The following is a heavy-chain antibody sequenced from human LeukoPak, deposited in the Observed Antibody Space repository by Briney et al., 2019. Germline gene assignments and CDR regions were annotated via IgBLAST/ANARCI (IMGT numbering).Heavy chain of an antibody. D-gene: IGHD5-24*01. J-gene: IGHJ5*02. CDR1: GGSISSSSYY. V-gene: IGHV4-39*02. CDR3: AREEATDKYNWFDP. CDR2: IYYSGST. Sequence: SETLSLTCTVSGGSISSSSYYWGWIRQPPGKGLEWIGSIYYSGSTYYNPSLKSRVTISVDTSKNQFSLKLSSVTAADTAVYYCAREEATDKYNWFDPWGQGTLVTVSS.